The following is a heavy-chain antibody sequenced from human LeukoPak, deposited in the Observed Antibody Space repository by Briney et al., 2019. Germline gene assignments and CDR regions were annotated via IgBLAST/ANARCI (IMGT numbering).Heavy chain of an antibody. CDR1: GFTFSRYW. Sequence: GGSLRLSCAASGFTFSRYWMNWVRQAPGKGLEWVAIINQDGSEKYYVDSVKGRFTISKDNAKKSLYLQMNSLRAEDMAMYYCARDSITIFGVVMAGDALDIWGQGTMVTVSS. CDR3: ARDSITIFGVVMAGDALDI. J-gene: IGHJ3*02. CDR2: INQDGSEK. V-gene: IGHV3-7*01. D-gene: IGHD3-3*01.